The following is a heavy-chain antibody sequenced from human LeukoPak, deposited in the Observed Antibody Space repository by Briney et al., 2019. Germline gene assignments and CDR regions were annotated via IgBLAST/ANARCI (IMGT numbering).Heavy chain of an antibody. D-gene: IGHD2-2*01. CDR2: INSDGSTI. V-gene: IGHV3-74*03. CDR1: GFTLSGYW. CDR3: AKPMCSSTSCYRYFDY. Sequence: GGSLRLSCAASGFTLSGYWMHWVRQAPGKGLVWVSRINSDGSTITYADSVKGRFTISRDNAKNMLYLQMNSLRAEDTAVYYCAKPMCSSTSCYRYFDYWGQGSPVTVSS. J-gene: IGHJ4*02.